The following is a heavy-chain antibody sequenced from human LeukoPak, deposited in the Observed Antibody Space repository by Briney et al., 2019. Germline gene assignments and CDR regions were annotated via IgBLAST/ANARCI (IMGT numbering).Heavy chain of an antibody. CDR1: GFTFSSYS. Sequence: GGSLRLSCAASGFTFSSYSMNWVRQAPAKGLEWVSYISSSSSTTYYADSVKGRFTISRDNSKNTLYLQMNSLRAEDTAVYYCAKDLSNFDWLSHDAFDIWGQGTMVTVSS. J-gene: IGHJ3*02. D-gene: IGHD3-9*01. CDR3: AKDLSNFDWLSHDAFDI. CDR2: ISSSSSTT. V-gene: IGHV3-48*01.